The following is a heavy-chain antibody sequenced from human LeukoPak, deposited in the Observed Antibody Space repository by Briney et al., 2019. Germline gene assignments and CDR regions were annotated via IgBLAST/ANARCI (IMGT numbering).Heavy chain of an antibody. CDR1: GFTVSSNY. CDR3: ARSTAVAAPFDY. CDR2: IYSGGST. J-gene: IGHJ4*02. Sequence: PGRSLRLSCAASGFTVSSNYLSWVRQAPGKGLEWVSLIYSGGSTFYADSVKGRFTISRDNSKNTLYLQMDSLRAEDTAVYYCARSTAVAAPFDYWDQGTLVTVSS. D-gene: IGHD6-19*01. V-gene: IGHV3-53*01.